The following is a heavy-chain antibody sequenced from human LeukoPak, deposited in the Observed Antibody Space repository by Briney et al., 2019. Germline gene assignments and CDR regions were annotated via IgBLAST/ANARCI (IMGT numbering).Heavy chain of an antibody. D-gene: IGHD1-26*01. J-gene: IGHJ3*01. CDR3: ARPSVGANDAFDV. CDR1: GGSISSSNW. Sequence: PSGTLSLTCAVSGGSISSSNWWSWVRQPPGKGLEWIGEIYHSGSTNYNPSLKSRVTISVDKSKNQFSLKLSSVTAADTAVYYCARPSVGANDAFDVWGQGTMVTVSS. V-gene: IGHV4-4*02. CDR2: IYHSGST.